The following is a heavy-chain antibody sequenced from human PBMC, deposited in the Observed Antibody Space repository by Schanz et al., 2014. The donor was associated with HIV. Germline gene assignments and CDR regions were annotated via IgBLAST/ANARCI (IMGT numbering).Heavy chain of an antibody. CDR3: AKDKSRHTYSSSSRFDP. J-gene: IGHJ5*02. D-gene: IGHD6-13*01. CDR1: GFNFNSYG. Sequence: VQLLESGGGLVQPGGSLRLSCVASGFNFNSYGMHWVRQAPGKGLEWVAVMSYDGTKKHYADSVKGRFTISRENSKNTLYLQGKSLRVEDTAVYYCAKDKSRHTYSSSSRFDPWGQGTLVTVSS. V-gene: IGHV3-30*18. CDR2: MSYDGTKK.